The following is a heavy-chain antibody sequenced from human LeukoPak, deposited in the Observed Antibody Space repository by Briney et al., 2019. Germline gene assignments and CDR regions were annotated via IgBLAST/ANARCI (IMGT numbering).Heavy chain of an antibody. V-gene: IGHV1-18*04. J-gene: IGHJ4*02. CDR2: ISAYNGNT. CDR3: ARGSRDDYVWGSYRPYYFDY. D-gene: IGHD3-16*02. Sequence: ASVKVSCKASGYTFTSYGISWVRQAPGQGLEWMGWISAYNGNTNYAQKLQGRVTMTTDTSTSTAYMELRSLRSDDTAVYYCARGSRDDYVWGSYRPYYFDYWGQGTLVTVSS. CDR1: GYTFTSYG.